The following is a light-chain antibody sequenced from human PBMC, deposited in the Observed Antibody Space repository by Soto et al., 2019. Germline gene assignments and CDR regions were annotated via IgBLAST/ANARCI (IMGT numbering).Light chain of an antibody. CDR1: QGIYNF. CDR2: DAS. J-gene: IGKJ4*01. CDR3: QQYHSYPVT. V-gene: IGKV1-16*02. Sequence: DIQMTQSPSSLSASVGDTVTITCRASQGIYNFLAWFQQKPGKAPKSLIYDASTLQSGVPSKFSGSVSETDFTLTINSLQPEDFATYYCQQYHSYPVTFGGGTKVEIK.